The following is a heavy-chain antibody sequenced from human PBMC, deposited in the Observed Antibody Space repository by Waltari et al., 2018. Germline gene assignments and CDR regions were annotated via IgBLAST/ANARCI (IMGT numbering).Heavy chain of an antibody. V-gene: IGHV3-7*01. J-gene: IGHJ5*02. CDR2: IKQDGREK. D-gene: IGHD2-2*01. CDR1: GFTFSSYW. Sequence: EVQLVESGGGLVQPGGSLRLSCAASGFTFSSYWMSWVRQAPGKGLEWVANIKQDGREKYYVDSVKGRFTISRDNAKNSLYLQMNSLRAEDTAVYYCARSSLHIVVVPAAMAFDPWGQGTLVTVSS. CDR3: ARSSLHIVVVPAAMAFDP.